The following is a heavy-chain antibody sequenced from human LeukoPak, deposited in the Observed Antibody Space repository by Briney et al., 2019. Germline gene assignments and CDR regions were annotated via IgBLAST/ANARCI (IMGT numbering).Heavy chain of an antibody. CDR3: ARDFFLGEFSNWFDP. V-gene: IGHV3-9*01. J-gene: IGHJ5*02. CDR1: GFTFDDYA. Sequence: GRSLRLSCAASGFTFDDYAMHWVRQAPGKGLEWVSGISWNSGSIGYADSVKGRFTISRDNAKNSLYLQMNSLRAEDTAVYYCARDFFLGEFSNWFDPWGQGTLVTVSS. CDR2: ISWNSGSI. D-gene: IGHD3-10*01.